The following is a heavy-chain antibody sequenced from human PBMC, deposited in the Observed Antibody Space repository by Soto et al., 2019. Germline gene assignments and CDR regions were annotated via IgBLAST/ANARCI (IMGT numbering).Heavy chain of an antibody. CDR1: GGSISSYY. CDR2: IYYCGST. D-gene: IGHD3-9*01. Sequence: SETMSLTCPVSGGSISSYYWSWIRQPPGKGLEWSGYIYYCGSTNYNHSIKSRVNKSVDTSKNELSLKMSSVTAVDTAVYYCARGGDFYWLSHPFSDYWGQGTMVTVFS. J-gene: IGHJ4*02. V-gene: IGHV4-59*01. CDR3: ARGGDFYWLSHPFSDY.